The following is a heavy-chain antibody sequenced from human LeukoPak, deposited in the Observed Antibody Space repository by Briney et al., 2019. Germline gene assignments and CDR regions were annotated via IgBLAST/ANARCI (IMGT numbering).Heavy chain of an antibody. V-gene: IGHV3-11*04. Sequence: PGGSLRLSCAASGFTFSDSYMTWIRQAPGKGLEWVSYISNSGSSIYYADSVKGRFTTSRDNAKSSLYLQMNSLRAEDTAVYYCARASGSYYRGIDYWGQGTLVTVSS. CDR3: ARASGSYYRGIDY. J-gene: IGHJ4*02. CDR1: GFTFSDSY. CDR2: ISNSGSSI. D-gene: IGHD1-26*01.